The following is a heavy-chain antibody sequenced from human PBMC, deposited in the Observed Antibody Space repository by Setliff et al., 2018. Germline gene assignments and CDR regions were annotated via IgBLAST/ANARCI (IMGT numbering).Heavy chain of an antibody. V-gene: IGHV3-66*01. Sequence: PGGSLRLSCAASGFTVNTNYMTWVRQAPGKGLGWVSITYRDGSTYYAESVKGRFTLSRDSTKNTLSLQMNSLRVEDTAFYYCGTNSDSMHYIDFWGQGTLVTVSS. CDR1: GFTVNTNY. CDR2: TYRDGST. CDR3: GTNSDSMHYIDF. J-gene: IGHJ4*02. D-gene: IGHD2-8*01.